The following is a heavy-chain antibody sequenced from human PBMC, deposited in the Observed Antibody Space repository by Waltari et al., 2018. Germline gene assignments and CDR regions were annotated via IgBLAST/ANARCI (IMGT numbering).Heavy chain of an antibody. D-gene: IGHD1-1*01. V-gene: IGHV3-21*01. CDR1: GFTFSSYS. CDR2: ISSSSSYI. J-gene: IGHJ2*01. CDR3: ARKRQGTESSWYFDL. Sequence: EVQLVESGGGLVKPGGSLRLSCAASGFTFSSYSMTWVSQAPGKGLWWGSAISSSSSYIYYADSVKCRFTTSRDNAKNSLYLQMNSLRAEDTAVYYCARKRQGTESSWYFDLWGRGTLVTVSS.